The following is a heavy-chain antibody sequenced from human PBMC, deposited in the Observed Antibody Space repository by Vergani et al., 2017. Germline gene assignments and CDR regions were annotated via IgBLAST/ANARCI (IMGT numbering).Heavy chain of an antibody. CDR3: ARLRRCAKPPLDY. V-gene: IGHV4-4*09. CDR1: GGSISSYY. Sequence: QVQLQESGPGLVKPSETLSLTCTVSGGSISSYYWSWIRQPPGKGLEWIGYIYTSGSTNYNPSLKSRVTISVDTSKNQFSLKLSSVTAADTAVYYCARLRRCAKPPLDYWGQGTLVTVSS. CDR2: IYTSGST. J-gene: IGHJ4*02.